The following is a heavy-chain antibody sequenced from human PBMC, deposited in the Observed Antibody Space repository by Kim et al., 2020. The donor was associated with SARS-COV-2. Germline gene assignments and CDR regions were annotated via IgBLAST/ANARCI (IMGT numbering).Heavy chain of an antibody. Sequence: GGSLRLSCAASGFTFSSYSMNWVRQAPGKGLEWVSSISSSSSFIYYADSVKGRFTIFRDNAKNSLYLQMNSLRAEDTAVYYCGRGVGYYDSSGYYWDSGMDVWGQGTTLTVSS. D-gene: IGHD3-22*01. CDR3: GRGVGYYDSSGYYWDSGMDV. V-gene: IGHV3-21*01. J-gene: IGHJ6*02. CDR2: ISSSSSFI. CDR1: GFTFSSYS.